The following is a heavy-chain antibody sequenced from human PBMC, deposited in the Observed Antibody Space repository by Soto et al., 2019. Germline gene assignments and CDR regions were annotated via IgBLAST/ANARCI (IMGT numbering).Heavy chain of an antibody. CDR3: AKDRYTYNTAGFDY. Sequence: PGGSLRLSCAVSGFTFSNFAMSWVRQAPGKGLEWVSAISGSGGDTWYKDSVEGRFTISRDNSKNTLFLHLSSLRSEDTAIYYCAKDRYTYNTAGFDYWGQGTLVTVS. D-gene: IGHD3-16*02. CDR1: GFTFSNFA. V-gene: IGHV3-23*01. CDR2: ISGSGGDT. J-gene: IGHJ4*02.